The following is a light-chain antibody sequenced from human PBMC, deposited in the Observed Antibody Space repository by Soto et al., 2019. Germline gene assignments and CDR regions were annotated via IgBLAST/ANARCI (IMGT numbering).Light chain of an antibody. Sequence: DIVLTQSPGALSLSPGERATLSCWASESVSDFLAWYQQKPGLAPRLLIHGATKRTSGTPDRFSGSGSGTAFTLAISRLEHDDFAVDYCQQYVTTPPITFGQGTRLEIK. CDR1: ESVSDF. CDR2: GAT. J-gene: IGKJ5*01. CDR3: QQYVTTPPIT. V-gene: IGKV3-20*01.